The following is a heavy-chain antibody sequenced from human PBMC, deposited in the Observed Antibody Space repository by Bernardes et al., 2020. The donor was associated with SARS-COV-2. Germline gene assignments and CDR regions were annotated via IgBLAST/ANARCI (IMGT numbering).Heavy chain of an antibody. D-gene: IGHD3-16*02. CDR1: GYSFRSYS. J-gene: IGHJ5*01. CDR2: LNTFPGHT. Sequence: SVQVSCKASGYSFRSYSMYLVRQAPAHSLEWMALLNTFPGHTDYSQNFLRRVIITRYSSATTVYMVLASLRSEDTAVYYCARPVRPFCLRELSGPVPKGNWFDSWGQGTLVTVSS. CDR3: ARPVRPFCLRELSGPVPKGNWFDS. V-gene: IGHV1-3*04.